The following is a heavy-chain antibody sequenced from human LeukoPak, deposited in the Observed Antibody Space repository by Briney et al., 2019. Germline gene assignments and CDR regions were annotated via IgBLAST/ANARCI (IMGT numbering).Heavy chain of an antibody. Sequence: GASVKVSCKASGGTFSSYAISWVRQAPGQGLEWMGGIIPIFGTANYAQKFQGRVTITADESTSTAYMELSSLRSEDTAVYYCARGERAPPYYYYYYMDVWGKGTTVTVSS. V-gene: IGHV1-69*13. D-gene: IGHD1-26*01. CDR2: IIPIFGTA. J-gene: IGHJ6*03. CDR3: ARGERAPPYYYYYYMDV. CDR1: GGTFSSYA.